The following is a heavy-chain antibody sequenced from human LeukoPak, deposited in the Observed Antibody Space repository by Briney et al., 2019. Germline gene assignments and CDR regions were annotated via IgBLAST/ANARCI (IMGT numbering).Heavy chain of an antibody. V-gene: IGHV3-7*01. D-gene: IGHD4-17*01. Sequence: PGGSLRLSCAASGFTFSGYWMSWVRQAPGKGLEWVANIKPDGSDNAYVDSVKGRFTISRDNTKNTLYLQMNSLRAEDTAVYYCVRDGDNLGRDFDYWGQGTLVTVAS. CDR3: VRDGDNLGRDFDY. J-gene: IGHJ4*02. CDR2: IKPDGSDN. CDR1: GFTFSGYW.